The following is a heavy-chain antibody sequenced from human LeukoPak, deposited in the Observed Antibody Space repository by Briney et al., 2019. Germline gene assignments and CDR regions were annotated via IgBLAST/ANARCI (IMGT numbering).Heavy chain of an antibody. CDR2: INPNSGFT. CDR3: ARDGDGFGEFYWYFDL. J-gene: IGHJ2*01. Sequence: ASVKVSCKASGYTFTYYYMHWVRQAPGQGLEWMGWINPNSGFTSYAQKFQGRVTMTRDTSISTAYMELSRLRSDDTAVYYCARDGDGFGEFYWYFDLWGRGTLVTVSS. D-gene: IGHD3-10*01. CDR1: GYTFTYYY. V-gene: IGHV1-2*02.